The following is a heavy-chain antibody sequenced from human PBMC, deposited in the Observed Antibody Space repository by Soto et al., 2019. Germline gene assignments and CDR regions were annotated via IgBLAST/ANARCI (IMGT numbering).Heavy chain of an antibody. CDR3: AHSRYSRSSFDY. CDR2: IYWDDDK. J-gene: IGHJ4*02. Sequence: SGPTLVNPTQTLTLTCTFSGFSLTSNDVGVGWIRQPPGKALEWLALIYWDDDKRYSPSLKSRLAITKDTSKNQVVLRMTNMDPVDTATYYCAHSRYSRSSFDYWGQGTLATVYS. V-gene: IGHV2-5*02. D-gene: IGHD6-6*01. CDR1: GFSLTSNDVG.